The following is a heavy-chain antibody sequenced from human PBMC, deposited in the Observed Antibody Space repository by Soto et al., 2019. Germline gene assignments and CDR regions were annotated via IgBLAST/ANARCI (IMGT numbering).Heavy chain of an antibody. Sequence: QVQLVESGGGVVQPGRFLRLSCAASGFTFSSYGMHWVRQAPGKGLEWVAVISYDGSNKYYADSVKGRFTISRDNSKNTLYLQMNSLRAEDTAVYYCANSLDSSSWVFDYWGQGTLVTVSS. CDR3: ANSLDSSSWVFDY. CDR2: ISYDGSNK. J-gene: IGHJ4*02. D-gene: IGHD6-13*01. V-gene: IGHV3-30*18. CDR1: GFTFSSYG.